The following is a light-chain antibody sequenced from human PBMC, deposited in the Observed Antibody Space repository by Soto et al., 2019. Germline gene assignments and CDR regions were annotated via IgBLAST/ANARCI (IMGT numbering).Light chain of an antibody. CDR3: SSYTSSSTWV. CDR2: DVS. CDR1: SSDVGGYNY. V-gene: IGLV2-14*01. J-gene: IGLJ3*02. Sequence: QSALTQPASVSGSPGQSIAISCTGTSSDVGGYNYVSWYRQHPGKTPNLMIYDVSNRPSGVSNRFSGSKSGNTASLTISGLQAEDEADYYCSSYTSSSTWVFGGGTKLTVL.